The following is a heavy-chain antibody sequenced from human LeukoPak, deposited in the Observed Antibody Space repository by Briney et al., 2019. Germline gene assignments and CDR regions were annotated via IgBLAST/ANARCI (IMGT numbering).Heavy chain of an antibody. D-gene: IGHD5-12*01. J-gene: IGHJ6*04. CDR2: IIPIFGTA. V-gene: IGHV1-69*13. CDR3: AIDYDRLYYYGMVF. Sequence: SVKVSCKASGGTFSSYAISWVRQAPGQGLEWMGGIIPIFGTANYAQKFQGRVTITADESTSTPYMELSSLRSEDTAVYYCAIDYDRLYYYGMVFWGEGATVTVSS. CDR1: GGTFSSYA.